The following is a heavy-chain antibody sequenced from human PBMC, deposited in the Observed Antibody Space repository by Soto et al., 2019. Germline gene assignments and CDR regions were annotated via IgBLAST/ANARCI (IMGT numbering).Heavy chain of an antibody. D-gene: IGHD1-1*01. CDR1: GFTFGNYV. CDR3: ARGSPRNTDFDY. J-gene: IGHJ4*02. CDR2: IWWGGSKT. Sequence: GGSLRLSCAASGFTFGNYVMSWVRQAPGKGLEWVAGIWWGGSKTYYADSVKGRFTISRDNSKNTLYLQMNSLRAEDTAVYYCARGSPRNTDFDYWGQGTLVTVSS. V-gene: IGHV3-23*03.